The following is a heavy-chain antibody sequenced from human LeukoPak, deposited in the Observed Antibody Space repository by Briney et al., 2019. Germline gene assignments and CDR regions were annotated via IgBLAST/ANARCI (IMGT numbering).Heavy chain of an antibody. CDR1: GFTFHNYA. Sequence: PGRSLRLSCAAAGFTFHNYAMHWVRQAPGKGLEWVAVLAHDGGDKYFADSVKGRFTVSRDNSKNTLYLQMSSLRAEDTAVYSCARGTPAVAGIDYWGQGTLVTVSS. J-gene: IGHJ4*02. CDR3: ARGTPAVAGIDY. D-gene: IGHD6-19*01. CDR2: LAHDGGDK. V-gene: IGHV3-30*04.